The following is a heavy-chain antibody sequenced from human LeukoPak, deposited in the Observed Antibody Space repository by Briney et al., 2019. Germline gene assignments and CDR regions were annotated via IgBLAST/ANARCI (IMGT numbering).Heavy chain of an antibody. V-gene: IGHV4-30-4*01. J-gene: IGHJ6*02. CDR1: GGPISSGDYY. CDR2: IYYSGST. CDR3: ARDRFSDYYDSSGYYATRTHGMDV. D-gene: IGHD3-22*01. Sequence: SETLSLTCTVSGGPISSGDYYWSWIRQPPGKGLEWIGYIYYSGSTYYNPSLKSRVTISVDTSKNQFSLKLSSVTAADTAVYYCARDRFSDYYDSSGYYATRTHGMDVWGQGTTVTVSS.